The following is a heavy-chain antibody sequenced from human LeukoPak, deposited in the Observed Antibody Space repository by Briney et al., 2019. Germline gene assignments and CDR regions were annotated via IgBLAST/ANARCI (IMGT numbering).Heavy chain of an antibody. D-gene: IGHD3-10*01. Sequence: PGRSLRLSCAASGFTFSSYGMHWVRQAPGKGLEWVAVISYDGSNKYYADSVKGRFTISRDNSKNTLYLQMNSLRAEDTAVYYCARDWVHYYGSGSFHWGQGTLVTVSS. V-gene: IGHV3-30*03. J-gene: IGHJ4*02. CDR3: ARDWVHYYGSGSFH. CDR1: GFTFSSYG. CDR2: ISYDGSNK.